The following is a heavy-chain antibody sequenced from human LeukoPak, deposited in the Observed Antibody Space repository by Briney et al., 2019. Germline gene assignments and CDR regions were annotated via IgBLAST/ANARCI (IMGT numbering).Heavy chain of an antibody. D-gene: IGHD6-13*01. Sequence: GGSLRLSCAASGVSVSSNFMIWVRQAPGKGLEWVSLIYIGGETSYADSVKGRFSISRDNSKNTLYLQMNSLRVEDTAVYYCTRDPPAVAINTYAWGQGTLVTVSP. CDR1: GVSVSSNF. CDR2: IYIGGET. J-gene: IGHJ5*02. V-gene: IGHV3-66*01. CDR3: TRDPPAVAINTYA.